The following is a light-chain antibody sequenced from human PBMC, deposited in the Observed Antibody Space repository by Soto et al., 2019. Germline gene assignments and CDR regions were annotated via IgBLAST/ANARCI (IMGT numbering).Light chain of an antibody. CDR2: ANT. CDR3: QSYDSSLSGCV. J-gene: IGLJ3*02. CDR1: SSNIGAGYH. Sequence: QPVLTQPPSVSGAPGQRVTISCTGSSSNIGAGYHVHWYQQLPGTAPKLLIYANTNRPSGVPDRFSGSKSGTSASLAIAGLQAEDEADYYCQSYDSSLSGCVFGGGTKLTVL. V-gene: IGLV1-40*01.